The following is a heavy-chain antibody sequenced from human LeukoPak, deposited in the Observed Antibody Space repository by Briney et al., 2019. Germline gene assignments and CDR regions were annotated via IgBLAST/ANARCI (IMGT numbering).Heavy chain of an antibody. CDR3: AREATSILWWCMGV. J-gene: IGHJ6*03. CDR2: ISSDGNEK. V-gene: IGHV3-30*03. Sequence: GGSLRLSCAASGFTFRNYGMLWVRQAPGKGLEWVAVISSDGNEKYYADSVKGRFTISRDNAKNSLYLQMNSLRAEDTAVYFCAREATSILWWCMGVWGKGTTVTVSS. CDR1: GFTFRNYG. D-gene: IGHD2-21*01.